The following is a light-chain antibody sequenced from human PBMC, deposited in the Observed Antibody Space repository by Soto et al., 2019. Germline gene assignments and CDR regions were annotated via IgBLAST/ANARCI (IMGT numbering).Light chain of an antibody. CDR3: QQYNNWPLT. CDR2: GAS. Sequence: EIVLTPSPATGSLSPVQRGSRCCRASQSVISKIAWYQQKPGQAPRLLIYGASTRATGITTRFSGSGSGTEFTLTISSLQSEDFAVYYCQQYNNWPLTFGGGTKVDIK. J-gene: IGKJ4*01. CDR1: QSVISK. V-gene: IGKV3-15*01.